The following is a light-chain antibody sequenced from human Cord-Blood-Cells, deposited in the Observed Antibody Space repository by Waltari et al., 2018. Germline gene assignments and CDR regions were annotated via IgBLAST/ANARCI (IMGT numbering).Light chain of an antibody. CDR2: EGS. CDR3: CSYAGSRV. V-gene: IGLV2-23*01. Sequence: QSALTQPASVSGSPGQSITISCTGTSSDVGSYNLVSWYQQHPGKAPKLMIYEGSKRPSGVSNHFSGSKSGNTASLTISGLQAEDEADYYCCSYAGSRVFGTGTKVTVL. CDR1: SSDVGSYNL. J-gene: IGLJ1*01.